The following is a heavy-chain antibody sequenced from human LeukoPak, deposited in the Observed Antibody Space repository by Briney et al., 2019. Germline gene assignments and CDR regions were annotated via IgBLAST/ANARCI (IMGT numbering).Heavy chain of an antibody. CDR2: IYSNGRT. V-gene: IGHV3-66*04. CDR3: ARRWSLDL. Sequence: GGSLRLSCAASGFTLISNYMNWVRQAPGKGLEWVSIIYSNGRTFYADSVKGRFTISRDNSKNMLFLQMKSLRAEDTAVYYCARRWSLDLWGRGTLVTVSS. J-gene: IGHJ2*01. CDR1: GFTLISNY.